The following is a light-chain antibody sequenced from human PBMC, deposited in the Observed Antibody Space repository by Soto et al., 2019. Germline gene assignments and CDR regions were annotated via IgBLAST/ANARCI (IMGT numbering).Light chain of an antibody. CDR1: ISDVGGYDY. V-gene: IGLV2-14*01. CDR3: TSYTSSSTQV. CDR2: EVT. Sequence: QSALTQPSSLSGSPGQSITISCTGTISDVGGYDYVSWCQQHPGTAPRLIIFEVTNRPSGVSNRFSGSKSGNTASLTISGLQAEDEADYYCTSYTSSSTQVFGTGTKVNVL. J-gene: IGLJ1*01.